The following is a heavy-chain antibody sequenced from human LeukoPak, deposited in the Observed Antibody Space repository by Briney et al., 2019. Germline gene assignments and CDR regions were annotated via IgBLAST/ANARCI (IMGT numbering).Heavy chain of an antibody. V-gene: IGHV3-48*03. CDR2: ISSSGNTI. CDR3: ARDLIDY. CDR1: VFTFSRYE. J-gene: IGHJ4*02. Sequence: GGSLRLSCAASVFTFSRYEMNWVRQAPGKGLEWVSYISSSGNTIYYADSVKGRLTISRDDAENSLFLQMTSLRAEDTAVYYCARDLIDYWGQGTLVTVSS.